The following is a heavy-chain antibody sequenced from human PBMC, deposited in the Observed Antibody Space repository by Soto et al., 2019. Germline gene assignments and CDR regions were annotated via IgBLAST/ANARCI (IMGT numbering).Heavy chain of an antibody. D-gene: IGHD2-15*01. V-gene: IGHV3-9*01. CDR3: AKSPRNRIPPDY. J-gene: IGHJ4*02. CDR2: ISWNSGSI. CDR1: GFTFDDYA. Sequence: GGSLRLSCAASGFTFDDYAMHWVRQAPGKGLEWVSGISWNSGSIGYADSVKGRFTISRDNAKNSLYLQMNSLRAEDTALYYCAKSPRNRIPPDYWGQGTLVTVSS.